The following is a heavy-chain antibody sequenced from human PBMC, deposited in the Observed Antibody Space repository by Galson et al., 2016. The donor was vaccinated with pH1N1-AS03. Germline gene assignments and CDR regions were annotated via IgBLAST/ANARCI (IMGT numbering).Heavy chain of an antibody. CDR3: ALGSYPYGPRVFDN. V-gene: IGHV1-69*06. CDR2: VTTIFGTT. CDR1: GGSFSRYA. D-gene: IGHD3-10*01. J-gene: IGHJ4*02. Sequence: SVKVSCKVFGGSFSRYAISWVRQAPGQGLEWLGGVTTIFGTTNYAQKFQDRVTITADTSTSASYMELSSLRSDDTAVYYCALGSYPYGPRVFDNWGQGTLSTVSS.